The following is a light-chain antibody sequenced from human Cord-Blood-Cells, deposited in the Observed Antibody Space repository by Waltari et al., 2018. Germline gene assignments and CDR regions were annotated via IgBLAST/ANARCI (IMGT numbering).Light chain of an antibody. CDR2: AAS. Sequence: DIQVTQSPSSLSASVGDRDTITCRARQSISSWLNWYQQKPGKAPKLLNYAASSLQSGDPSMFSGSGYATDFTLTISSLHPGDFATYCCQQRYSTPVPLGGGTKVEIK. CDR1: QSISSW. V-gene: IGKV1-39*01. CDR3: QQRYSTPVP. J-gene: IGKJ4*01.